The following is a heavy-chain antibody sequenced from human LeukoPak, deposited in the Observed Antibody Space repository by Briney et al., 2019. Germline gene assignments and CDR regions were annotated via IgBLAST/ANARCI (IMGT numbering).Heavy chain of an antibody. J-gene: IGHJ4*02. CDR1: GFTFSSYS. Sequence: GGSLRLSCAASGFTFSSYSMNWVRQAPGKGLEWVSSISSSSSDIYYAGSVKGRFTISRDNAKNSLYLQTNSLRAEDTAMYHCARDIADGDYGRAFDYWGQGTLVTVSS. CDR3: ARDIADGDYGRAFDY. D-gene: IGHD4-17*01. V-gene: IGHV3-21*01. CDR2: ISSSSSDI.